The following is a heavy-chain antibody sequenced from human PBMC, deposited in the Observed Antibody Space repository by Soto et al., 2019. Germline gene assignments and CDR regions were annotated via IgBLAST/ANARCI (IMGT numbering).Heavy chain of an antibody. CDR1: GGSISSGAYY. Sequence: SETLSLTCTVSGGSISSGAYYWSWIRQHPGKGLEWIGYIYYSGTTYYNPSLKSRITISVDTSKNQFSLKLSAVTAADTAVYYCARAQGDSGYDSGPAYYYYYGMDVWGQGTTVTVSS. CDR2: IYYSGTT. CDR3: ARAQGDSGYDSGPAYYYYYGMDV. J-gene: IGHJ6*02. D-gene: IGHD5-12*01. V-gene: IGHV4-31*03.